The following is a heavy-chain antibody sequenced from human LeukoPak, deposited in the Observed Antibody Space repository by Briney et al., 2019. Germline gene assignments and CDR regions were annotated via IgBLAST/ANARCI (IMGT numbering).Heavy chain of an antibody. CDR1: GFTFSSYW. CDR3: ARDHSSGWYSDY. V-gene: IGHV3-7*01. Sequence: PGGSLRLSCAASGFTFSSYWMSWVRQASGKGLEWGANIKQDGSEKYYVDSVKGRFTISRDNAKNSLYLQMNSLRAEDTAVYYCARDHSSGWYSDYWGQGTLVTVSS. D-gene: IGHD6-19*01. J-gene: IGHJ4*02. CDR2: IKQDGSEK.